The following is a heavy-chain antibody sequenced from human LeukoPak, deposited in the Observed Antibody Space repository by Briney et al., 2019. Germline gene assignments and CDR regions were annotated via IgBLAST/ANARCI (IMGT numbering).Heavy chain of an antibody. D-gene: IGHD4-17*01. CDR3: ARGDFSDYGNYVDAFDI. J-gene: IGHJ3*02. CDR1: GFTFNNYW. Sequence: PGGSLRLSCAASGFTFNNYWMSWVRQAPGKGLEWVANIDQHGSQKFCVDSVKGRFTISRDNTKNSLYLQMNSLKAEDTAVYYCARGDFSDYGNYVDAFDIWGQGTMVTVSS. V-gene: IGHV3-7*01. CDR2: IDQHGSQK.